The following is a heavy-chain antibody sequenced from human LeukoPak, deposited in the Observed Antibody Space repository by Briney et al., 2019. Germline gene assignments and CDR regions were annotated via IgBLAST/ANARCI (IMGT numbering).Heavy chain of an antibody. J-gene: IGHJ4*02. CDR2: IYHSGST. CDR3: ARIHYCGGDCYSLDY. D-gene: IGHD2-21*02. CDR1: TYSISSGYY. Sequence: PSETLSLTCTVSTYSISSGYYWGWIRPPPGKGLEWIGYIYHSGSTYYNPSLRSRVTMSVDTSKNQFSLKLSSVTAADTAVYYCARIHYCGGDCYSLDYWGQGTLVTVSP. V-gene: IGHV4-38-2*02.